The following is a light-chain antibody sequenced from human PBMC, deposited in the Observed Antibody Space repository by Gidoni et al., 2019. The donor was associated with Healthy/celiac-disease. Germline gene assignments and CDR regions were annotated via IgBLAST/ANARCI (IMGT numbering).Light chain of an antibody. CDR2: GAS. CDR1: QSVSSY. Sequence: DSVLTQSTATLSLSPGERATLSCRASQSVSSYIAWYQQKPGQAPRLLIYGASNRATGIPARFSGSGSGTDFTLTISSLEPEDFAVYYCQQRSNWPGLTFGGGTKVEIK. CDR3: QQRSNWPGLT. J-gene: IGKJ4*01. V-gene: IGKV3-11*01.